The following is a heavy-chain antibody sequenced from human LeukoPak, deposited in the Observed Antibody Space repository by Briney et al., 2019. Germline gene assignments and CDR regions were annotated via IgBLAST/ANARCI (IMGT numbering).Heavy chain of an antibody. Sequence: GASVKLSCKASGGTFSSYAISWVRQAPGQGLEWMGGIIPIFGTANYAQKFQGRVTITTDESTGTAYMELSSLRSEDPAVYYCAREAPVQRMFDPWGQGTLVTVSS. V-gene: IGHV1-69*05. CDR1: GGTFSSYA. CDR3: AREAPVQRMFDP. J-gene: IGHJ5*02. D-gene: IGHD1-1*01. CDR2: IIPIFGTA.